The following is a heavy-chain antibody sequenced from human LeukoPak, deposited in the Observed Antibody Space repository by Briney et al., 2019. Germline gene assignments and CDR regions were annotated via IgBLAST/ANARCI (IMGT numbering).Heavy chain of an antibody. CDR3: AKHKRGLGYCSSTSCPGAFDY. D-gene: IGHD2-2*01. Sequence: GGSLRLSCAASGFTFSSYAMSWVRQAPGKGLEWVSAISGSGGSTYYADSVKGRFTISRDNSKNTLYLQMNSLRAENTAVYYCAKHKRGLGYCSSTSCPGAFDYWGQGTLVTVSS. J-gene: IGHJ4*02. CDR2: ISGSGGST. CDR1: GFTFSSYA. V-gene: IGHV3-23*01.